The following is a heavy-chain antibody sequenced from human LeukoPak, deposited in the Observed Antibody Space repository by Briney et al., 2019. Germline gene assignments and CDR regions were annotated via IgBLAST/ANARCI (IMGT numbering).Heavy chain of an antibody. CDR1: GASITSYY. Sequence: SETLSLTCTVSGASITSYYWAWIRQSPEKGLEWIGYIYNYGSTKYEPSLKSRVSISEDTAKNQFSLNLKSVTAADTAVYYCARGVGYGESRHYDHWGHGILVSVSS. CDR3: ARGVGYGESRHYDH. J-gene: IGHJ4*01. D-gene: IGHD4-17*01. CDR2: IYNYGST. V-gene: IGHV4-59*01.